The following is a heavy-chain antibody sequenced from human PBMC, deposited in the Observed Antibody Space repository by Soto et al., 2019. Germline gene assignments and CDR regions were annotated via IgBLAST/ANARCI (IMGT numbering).Heavy chain of an antibody. CDR2: FNPKNGNT. V-gene: IGHV1-18*01. J-gene: IGHJ4*02. CDR1: GYTFTNYG. Sequence: ASVKVSCKASGYTFTNYGINWLRQDRGQGIEWMEWFNPKNGNTNYAQTFEGRLTLTTDTSTSTAFMELSNLRSDDTAFYYCASVKFDDPVDSWGEGILVTVST. CDR3: ASVKFDDPVDS.